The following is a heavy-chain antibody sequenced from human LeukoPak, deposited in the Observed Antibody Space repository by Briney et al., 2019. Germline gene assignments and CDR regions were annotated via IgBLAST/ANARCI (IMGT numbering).Heavy chain of an antibody. D-gene: IGHD2-2*01. J-gene: IGHJ4*02. CDR2: ISGSGGST. CDR1: GFTFSSYA. Sequence: GGSLRLSCAASGFTFSSYAMSWVRQAPGKGLEWVSGISGSGGSTYYADSVKGRFTISRDNSKNTLYLQMNNLRAEDTAVYYCAKDGTHTNSYYDSWGQGTLVTVSS. CDR3: AKDGTHTNSYYDS. V-gene: IGHV3-23*01.